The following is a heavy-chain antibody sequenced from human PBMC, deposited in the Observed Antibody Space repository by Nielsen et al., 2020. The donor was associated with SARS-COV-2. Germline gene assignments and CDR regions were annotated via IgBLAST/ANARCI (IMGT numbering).Heavy chain of an antibody. J-gene: IGHJ4*02. CDR3: TTGGYDSSFDY. CDR2: IKRDTDGGTT. Sequence: GGPLRLSCAASGFTFSNAWMSWVRQAPGKGLEWVGRIKRDTDGGTTDYAAPVKGRFTISRDDSKNTLFLQMNSLETEDTAVYYCTTGGYDSSFDYWGQGTLVTVSS. D-gene: IGHD3-22*01. V-gene: IGHV3-15*01. CDR1: GFTFSNAW.